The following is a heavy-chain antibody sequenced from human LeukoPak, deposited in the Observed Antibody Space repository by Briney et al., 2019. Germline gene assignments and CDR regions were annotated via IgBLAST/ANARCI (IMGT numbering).Heavy chain of an antibody. CDR2: IYYSGST. Sequence: PSETLSLTCTVSGGSISSSDYYWGWIRQPPGKGXEXIGNIYYSGSTYYNPSLKSRVTISVDTSKNQFSLNLSSVTAADTAVYYCARRGGYNSRFDPWGQGTLVTVSS. CDR3: ARRGGYNSRFDP. J-gene: IGHJ5*02. CDR1: GGSISSSDYY. D-gene: IGHD5-24*01. V-gene: IGHV4-39*01.